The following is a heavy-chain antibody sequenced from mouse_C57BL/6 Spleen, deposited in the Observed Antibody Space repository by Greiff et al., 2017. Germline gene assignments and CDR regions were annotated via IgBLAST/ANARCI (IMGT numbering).Heavy chain of an antibody. CDR2: ILPGSGST. Sequence: QVQLQQSGAELMKPGASVKLSCKATGYTFTGYWIEWVKQRPGHGLEWIGEILPGSGSTNYHEKFKGKATFTADTSSNTAYMQLSSLTTEDSAIYYCARLRRGDYWGQGTTLTVSS. V-gene: IGHV1-9*01. CDR1: GYTFTGYW. CDR3: ARLRRGDY. D-gene: IGHD2-12*01. J-gene: IGHJ2*01.